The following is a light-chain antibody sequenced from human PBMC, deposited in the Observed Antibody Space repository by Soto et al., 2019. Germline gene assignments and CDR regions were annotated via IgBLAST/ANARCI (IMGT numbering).Light chain of an antibody. CDR1: SSDGGGYNS. CDR2: DVS. J-gene: IGLJ2*01. Sequence: QSVLTQPPSASGSPGQSVTISCTGTSSDGGGYNSVSWYQQHPGKAPKLVIYDVSKRPSGVPDRFSGSKSGKTASLIVSGRQAEDDGDYYCSSYADNTNFVFGGGTKLTVL. CDR3: SSYADNTNFV. V-gene: IGLV2-8*01.